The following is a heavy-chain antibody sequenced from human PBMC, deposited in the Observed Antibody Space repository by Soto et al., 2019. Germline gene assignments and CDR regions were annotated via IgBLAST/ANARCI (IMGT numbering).Heavy chain of an antibody. Sequence: QVQLVESGGGVVQPGRSLRLSCAASGFTFSSYAMHWVRQAPGNGLEWVAVISYDGSNKYYADSVKGRFTISRDNSKNTLFLQMNSLRAEDTAVYYCARVGRLHYFDYWGQGTLVTVSS. CDR1: GFTFSSYA. V-gene: IGHV3-30-3*01. CDR2: ISYDGSNK. J-gene: IGHJ4*02. CDR3: ARVGRLHYFDY. D-gene: IGHD4-17*01.